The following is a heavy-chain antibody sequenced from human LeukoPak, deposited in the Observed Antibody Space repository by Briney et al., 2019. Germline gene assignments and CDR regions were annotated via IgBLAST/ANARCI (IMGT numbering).Heavy chain of an antibody. D-gene: IGHD2-2*01. CDR1: GGSTSSSNYY. J-gene: IGHJ4*02. Sequence: SETLSLTCSISGGSTSSSNYYCAWIRQPPGKGLEWIGSIYYSGSTYYNPSLKSRLTISVDTPQNQFSLKLTSVTAADTAVYYCARLHCSSTSCYSAFDYWGQGTLVTVSS. CDR2: IYYSGST. CDR3: ARLHCSSTSCYSAFDY. V-gene: IGHV4-39*01.